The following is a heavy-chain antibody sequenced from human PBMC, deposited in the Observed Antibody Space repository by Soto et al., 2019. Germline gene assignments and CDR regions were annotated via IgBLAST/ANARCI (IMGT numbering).Heavy chain of an antibody. Sequence: SETLSLTCTVSGGSITNYYYSWIRQPPGKGLEWIGYIFHTGTTSYNPSLKSRVNLSVDTSQSQFSLKLNSVTAADTAVFYCTTEAYDNSGSLAFDIWGPGTLVTVS. V-gene: IGHV4-59*08. CDR2: IFHTGTT. D-gene: IGHD3-22*01. J-gene: IGHJ3*02. CDR1: GGSITNYY. CDR3: TTEAYDNSGSLAFDI.